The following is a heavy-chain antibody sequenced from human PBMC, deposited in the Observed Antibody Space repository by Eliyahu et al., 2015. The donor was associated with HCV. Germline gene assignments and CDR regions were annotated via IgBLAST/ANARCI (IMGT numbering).Heavy chain of an antibody. J-gene: IGHJ4*02. V-gene: IGHV4-34*01. D-gene: IGHD6-13*01. CDR3: ARVFGAAAGDY. CDR2: INHSGKT. Sequence: QVQLQQWGAGLLKPSETLSLTCAVYGGSFSDYFWSWIRQSPGKGLEWIGEINHSGKTNYNPSLKSRATISVDTSKNWFSLRMTFVTAADTAVYYCARVFGAAAGDYWGQGTRVTVSS. CDR1: GGSFSDYF.